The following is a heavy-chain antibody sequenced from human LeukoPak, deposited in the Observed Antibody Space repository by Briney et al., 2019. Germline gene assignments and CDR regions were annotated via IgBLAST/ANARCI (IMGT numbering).Heavy chain of an antibody. CDR1: GGSFSGYY. D-gene: IGHD2-2*01. CDR3: ARSRLYQLPPDY. V-gene: IGHV4-31*11. CDR2: IYYSGST. Sequence: SETLSLTCAVYGGSFSGYYWSWIRQHPGKGLEWIGYIYYSGSTYYNPSLESRVTISVDTSKNQFSLKLSSVTAADTAAYYCARSRLYQLPPDYWGQGTLVTVSS. J-gene: IGHJ4*02.